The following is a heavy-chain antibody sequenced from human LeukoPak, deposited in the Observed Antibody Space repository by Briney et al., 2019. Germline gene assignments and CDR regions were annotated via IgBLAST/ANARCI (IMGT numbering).Heavy chain of an antibody. J-gene: IGHJ4*02. CDR3: ARANSSGWWFDY. CDR1: GYTFRIYT. V-gene: IGHV3-21*01. Sequence: PGGSLRLSCAVSGYTFRIYTMSWVRQAPGKGLEWVSSISSSSNNIYYAESVKGRFTISRDNAKNSLYLQMNSLRAEDTAVYYCARANSSGWWFDYWGQGTLATVSS. D-gene: IGHD6-19*01. CDR2: ISSSSNNI.